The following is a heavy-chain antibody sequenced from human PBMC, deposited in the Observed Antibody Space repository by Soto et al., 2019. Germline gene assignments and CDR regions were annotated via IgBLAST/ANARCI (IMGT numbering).Heavy chain of an antibody. Sequence: GVSLRLSCAASGFTFSSYAMSWVRQAPGKGLEWVSGVSGSGSSTYYADSVKGRFTMSRDNSKNMLYLQMNSLRAEDTAEYYCAKAVTTVTTGNAFDVWGQGTMVTVSS. CDR1: GFTFSSYA. CDR2: VSGSGSST. V-gene: IGHV3-23*01. J-gene: IGHJ3*01. CDR3: AKAVTTVTTGNAFDV. D-gene: IGHD4-17*01.